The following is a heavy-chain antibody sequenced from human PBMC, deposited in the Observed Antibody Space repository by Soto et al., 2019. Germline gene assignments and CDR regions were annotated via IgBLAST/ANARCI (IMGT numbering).Heavy chain of an antibody. CDR1: GFTFNSYG. D-gene: IGHD6-19*01. V-gene: IGHV3-30*03. CDR3: AREGPNWGSGLEYFQH. CDR2: ISHDGSKT. Sequence: GGSLRLSCAASGFTFNSYGIHWVRQAPGKGLEWVAVISHDGSKTNYADSVKGRFTISRDNSKNTLYLQMNSLRAEDTAVYYCAREGPNWGSGLEYFQHWGQGTLVTVSS. J-gene: IGHJ1*01.